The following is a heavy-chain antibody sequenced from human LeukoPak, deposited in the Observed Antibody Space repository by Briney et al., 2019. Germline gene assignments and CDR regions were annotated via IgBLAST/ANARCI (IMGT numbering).Heavy chain of an antibody. V-gene: IGHV3-23*01. Sequence: GGSLRLSCAASGFTFSSYAMSWVRQAPGKGLEWVSAISGSGGSTYYADSVKGRFTISRDNPENTLYLQMNSLRAEDTAVYYCAKSSYPLLWFGELYFDYWGQGTLVTVSS. CDR3: AKSSYPLLWFGELYFDY. CDR2: ISGSGGST. J-gene: IGHJ4*02. D-gene: IGHD3-10*01. CDR1: GFTFSSYA.